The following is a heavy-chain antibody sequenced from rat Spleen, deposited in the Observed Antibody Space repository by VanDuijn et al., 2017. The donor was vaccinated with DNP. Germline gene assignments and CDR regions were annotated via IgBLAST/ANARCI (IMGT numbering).Heavy chain of an antibody. Sequence: EVLLVESGGGLVQPGRSLKLSCIVSGFTLSNYHMVWVRQAPKKGLEWVATISTSGRRTYYPESVKGRFTVSRDNAEGTLNLQMNSLRSEDTATYYCASHTYYGYDYFVYWGQGVMVTVSS. CDR2: ISTSGRRT. D-gene: IGHD1-9*01. CDR3: ASHTYYGYDYFVY. J-gene: IGHJ2*01. V-gene: IGHV5-25*01. CDR1: GFTLSNYH.